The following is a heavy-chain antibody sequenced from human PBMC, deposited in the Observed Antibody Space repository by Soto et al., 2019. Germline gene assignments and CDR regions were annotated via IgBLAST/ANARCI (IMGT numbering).Heavy chain of an antibody. CDR1: GGSISSGGYS. J-gene: IGHJ4*02. CDR3: AAGGGLPRYY. V-gene: IGHV4-30-2*01. Sequence: QLQLQESGSGLVKPSQTLSLTCAVSGGSISSGGYSWSWIRQPPGKGLEWIGYIYHSGSTYYNPYLNSRVTISVDRSTNQSTMKLSSVTAAETAVYYCAAGGGLPRYYWGQGTLVTVSS. D-gene: IGHD5-12*01. CDR2: IYHSGST.